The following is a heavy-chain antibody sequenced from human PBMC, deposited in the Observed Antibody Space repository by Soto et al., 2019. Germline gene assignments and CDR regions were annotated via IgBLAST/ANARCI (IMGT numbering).Heavy chain of an antibody. Sequence: ASVKFSCKASGYTFPSYDINCMRQATGQGLERMRWMNPASENAGNAQKFQGRLTMTRDTSISTAYMELSSLTSEDTAMYYCSIKGADYAYPLDYWGQGTQVAVS. D-gene: IGHD4-17*01. J-gene: IGHJ4*02. CDR2: MNPASENA. CDR1: GYTFPSYD. V-gene: IGHV1-8*01. CDR3: SIKGADYAYPLDY.